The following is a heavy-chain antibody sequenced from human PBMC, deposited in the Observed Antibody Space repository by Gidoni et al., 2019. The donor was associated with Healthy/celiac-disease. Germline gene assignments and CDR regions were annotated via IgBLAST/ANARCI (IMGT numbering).Heavy chain of an antibody. J-gene: IGHJ4*02. V-gene: IGHV3-15*01. D-gene: IGHD7-27*01. CDR2: IKSKTDGGTT. Sequence: EVQLVESGGGLVKPGGSLRLSCAASGFTFSNAWMSWVRQAPGKGLEWVGRIKSKTDGGTTDYAAPVKGRFTISRDDSKNTLYLQMNSLKTEDTAVYYCTTDPAGDGIYFDYWGQGTLVTVSS. CDR1: GFTFSNAW. CDR3: TTDPAGDGIYFDY.